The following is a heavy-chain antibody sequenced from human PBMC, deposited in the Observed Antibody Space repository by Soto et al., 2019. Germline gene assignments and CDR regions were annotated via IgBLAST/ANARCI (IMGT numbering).Heavy chain of an antibody. J-gene: IGHJ5*02. D-gene: IGHD3-22*01. Sequence: GGSLRLSCAASGLTFSSYAMSWVRQAPGKGLEWVSAISGSGGSTYYADSVKGRFTISRDNSKNTLYLQMNSLRAEDTAVYYCAKGSAHYYDSSGPRGFDPWGQGTLVTVSS. CDR2: ISGSGGST. CDR3: AKGSAHYYDSSGPRGFDP. V-gene: IGHV3-23*01. CDR1: GLTFSSYA.